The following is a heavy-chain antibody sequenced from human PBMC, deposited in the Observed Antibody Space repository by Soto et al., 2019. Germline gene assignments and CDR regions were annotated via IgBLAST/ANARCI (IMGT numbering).Heavy chain of an antibody. CDR2: IYYSGST. V-gene: IGHV4-39*01. D-gene: IGHD3-16*01. CDR3: AILDYANCPNVCYGMDV. CDR1: GGSISSSSYY. Sequence: SETLSLTCTVSGGSISSSSYYWGWIRQPPGKGLEWIGSIYYSGSTYYNPSLKSRVTISVDTSKNQFSLKLSSVTAADTAVYYCAILDYANCPNVCYGMDVWGQGTTVTVSS. J-gene: IGHJ6*02.